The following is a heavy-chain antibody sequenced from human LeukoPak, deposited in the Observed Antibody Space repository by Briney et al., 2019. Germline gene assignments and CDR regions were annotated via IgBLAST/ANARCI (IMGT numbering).Heavy chain of an antibody. CDR1: GGSFSSGTHY. J-gene: IGHJ5*02. CDR3: ARRGGTRGNWFDP. D-gene: IGHD1-7*01. CDR2: IYYSGNT. Sequence: SETLSLTCTVSGGSFSSGTHYWGWIRQPPGKGLEWIGSIYYSGNTWYNPSLKSRVSMSVDTSKNQFSLKLRSVTAADTAVYYCARRGGTRGNWFDPWGQGTQVTVSS. V-gene: IGHV4-39*01.